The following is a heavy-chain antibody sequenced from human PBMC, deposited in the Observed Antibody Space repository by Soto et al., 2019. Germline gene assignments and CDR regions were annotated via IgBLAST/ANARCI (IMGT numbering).Heavy chain of an antibody. J-gene: IGHJ4*02. Sequence: EVQLVESGGGLVQPGGSLRLACAASGFTVRSNYMSWVRQAPGKGLEWVSDIYSGGSTYYADSVKGRFTISRDNSKNMLFLQMNSLRAEDTAVYYCARDLGAVAGDWGQGTLVTVSS. CDR1: GFTVRSNY. CDR3: ARDLGAVAGD. CDR2: IYSGGST. D-gene: IGHD3-16*01. V-gene: IGHV3-66*01.